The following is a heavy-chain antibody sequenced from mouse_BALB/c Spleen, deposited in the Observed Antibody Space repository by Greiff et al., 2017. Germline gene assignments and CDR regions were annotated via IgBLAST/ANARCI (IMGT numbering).Heavy chain of an antibody. Sequence: EVQVVESGGGLVKPGGSLKLSCAASGFTFSSYAMSWVRQSPEKRLEWVAEISSGGSYTYYPDTVTGRFTISRDNAKNTLYLELSSLRSEDTAMYYCARDSYEAYWGQGTLVTVSA. J-gene: IGHJ3*01. V-gene: IGHV5-9-4*01. CDR3: ARDSYEAY. CDR2: ISSGGSYT. D-gene: IGHD1-1*01. CDR1: GFTFSSYA.